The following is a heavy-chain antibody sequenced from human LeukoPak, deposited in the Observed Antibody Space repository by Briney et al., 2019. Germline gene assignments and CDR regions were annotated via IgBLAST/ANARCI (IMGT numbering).Heavy chain of an antibody. CDR1: GGSISTYY. CDR3: ARRVVVAATPYAFDI. CDR2: VYYSGRT. J-gene: IGHJ3*02. Sequence: SETLSLTCTVSGGSISTYYWNWIRQPPGKGLEWIGYVYYSGRTNYNPSLKSRVTISIDTSKSQFSLKLSSVTAADTAVYYCARRVVVAATPYAFDIWGQGTMVTVSS. D-gene: IGHD2-15*01. V-gene: IGHV4-59*01.